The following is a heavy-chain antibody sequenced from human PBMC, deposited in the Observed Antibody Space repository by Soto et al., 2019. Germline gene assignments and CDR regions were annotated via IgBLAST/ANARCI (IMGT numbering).Heavy chain of an antibody. CDR1: GFTFSSYW. V-gene: IGHV3-7*03. CDR2: IKQDGSEK. Sequence: EVQLVESGGGLVQPGGSLRLSCAASGFTFSSYWMSWVRQAPGKGLEWVANIKQDGSEKYYVDSVKGRFTISRDNAKNSLYLQMNSLRAEDTAVYYCARRRSSSWYGDLNNWFDPWGQGTLVTVSS. CDR3: ARRRSSSWYGDLNNWFDP. D-gene: IGHD6-13*01. J-gene: IGHJ5*02.